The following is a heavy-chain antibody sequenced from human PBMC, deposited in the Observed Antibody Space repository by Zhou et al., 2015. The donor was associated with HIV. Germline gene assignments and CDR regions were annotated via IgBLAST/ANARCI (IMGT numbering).Heavy chain of an antibody. CDR1: GGTFSSYA. V-gene: IGHV1-69*12. CDR3: ARDIRAVAAISPLDYYYYYGMDV. J-gene: IGHJ6*02. Sequence: QVQLVQSGAEVKKPGSSVKVSCKASGGTFSSYAISWVRQAPGQGLEWMGGIIPIFGTANYAQKFQGRVTITADESTSTAYMELSSLRSEDTAVYYCARDIRAVAAISPLDYYYYYGMDVWGQGTTVTVSS. CDR2: IIPIFGTA. D-gene: IGHD6-19*01.